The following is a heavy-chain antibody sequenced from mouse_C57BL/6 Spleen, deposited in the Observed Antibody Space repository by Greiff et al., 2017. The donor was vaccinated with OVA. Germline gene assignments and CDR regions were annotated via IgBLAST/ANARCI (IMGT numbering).Heavy chain of an antibody. Sequence: QVQLQQSGPELVQPGASVKISCKASGYAFSSSWMNWVKQRPGKGLEWIGRIYPGDGDTNYNGKFKGKATLTADKSSSTAYMQLSSLTSEDSAVYFCARSGLGDDYWGQGTTLTVSS. CDR2: IYPGDGDT. CDR1: GYAFSSSW. V-gene: IGHV1-82*01. D-gene: IGHD3-1*01. CDR3: ARSGLGDDY. J-gene: IGHJ2*01.